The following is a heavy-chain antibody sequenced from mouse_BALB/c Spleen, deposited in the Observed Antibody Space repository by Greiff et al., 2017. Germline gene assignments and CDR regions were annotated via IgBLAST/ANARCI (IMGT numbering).Heavy chain of an antibody. J-gene: IGHJ4*01. CDR3: ARDDYYGYIYAMDY. D-gene: IGHD1-2*01. CDR1: GFTFTDYY. V-gene: IGHV7-3*02. CDR2: IRNKANGYTT. Sequence: EVMLVESGGGLVQPGGSLRLSCATSGFTFTDYYMSWVRQPPGKALEWLGFIRNKANGYTTEYSASVKGRFTISRDNSQSILYLQMNTLRAEDSATYYCARDDYYGYIYAMDYWGQGTSVTVSS.